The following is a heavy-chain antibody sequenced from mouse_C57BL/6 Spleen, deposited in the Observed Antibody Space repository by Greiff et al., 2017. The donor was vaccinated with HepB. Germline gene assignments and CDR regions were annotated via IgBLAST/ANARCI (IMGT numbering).Heavy chain of an antibody. CDR2: ISSGGDYI. Sequence: EVKVVESGEGLVKPGGSLKLSCAASGFTFSSYAMSWVRQTPEKRLEWVAYISSGGDYIYYADTVKGRFTISRDNARNTLYLQMSSLKSEDTAMYYCTRDYYGSSVYWYFEVWGTGTTVTVSS. CDR3: TRDYYGSSVYWYFEV. J-gene: IGHJ1*03. CDR1: GFTFSSYA. V-gene: IGHV5-9-1*02. D-gene: IGHD1-1*01.